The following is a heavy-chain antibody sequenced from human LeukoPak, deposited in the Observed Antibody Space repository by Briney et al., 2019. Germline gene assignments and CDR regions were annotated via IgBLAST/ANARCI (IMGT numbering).Heavy chain of an antibody. CDR3: ATSKIQLWAFDY. V-gene: IGHV4-39*01. CDR1: GGSISSSSYY. J-gene: IGHJ4*02. CDR2: IYYSGST. D-gene: IGHD3-10*01. Sequence: SETLSLTCTVSGGSISSSSYYWGWIRQPPGQGLEWIGSIYYSGSTYYNPSLKSRVTISVDTSKNQFSLKLSSVTAADTAVYYCATSKIQLWAFDYWGQGTLVTVSS.